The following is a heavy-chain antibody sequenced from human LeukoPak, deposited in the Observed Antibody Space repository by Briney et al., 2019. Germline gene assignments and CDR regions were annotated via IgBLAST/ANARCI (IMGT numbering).Heavy chain of an antibody. CDR1: GGSISSSSYY. D-gene: IGHD2-21*02. J-gene: IGHJ5*02. Sequence: RSSETLSLTCTVSGGSISSSSYYWGWIRQPPGKGLEWIGSIYYSGSTYYNPSLKSRVTISVDTSKNQFSLKLSSVTAAGTAVYYCARPAGRAYCGGDCVRHWFDPWGQGTLVTVSS. CDR3: ARPAGRAYCGGDCVRHWFDP. CDR2: IYYSGST. V-gene: IGHV4-39*01.